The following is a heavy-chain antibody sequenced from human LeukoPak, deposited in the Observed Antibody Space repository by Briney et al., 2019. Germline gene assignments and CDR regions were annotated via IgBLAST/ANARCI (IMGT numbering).Heavy chain of an antibody. D-gene: IGHD3-10*01. Sequence: PGGSLRLSCAASGFTFSSYAMHWVRQAPGKGLEWVAVISYDGSNKYYADSVKGRFTISRDNSKNTLYLQMNGLRAEDTAVYYCARVPPRYGSRSSPFDYWGQGTLVTVSS. CDR2: ISYDGSNK. V-gene: IGHV3-30-3*01. CDR1: GFTFSSYA. J-gene: IGHJ4*02. CDR3: ARVPPRYGSRSSPFDY.